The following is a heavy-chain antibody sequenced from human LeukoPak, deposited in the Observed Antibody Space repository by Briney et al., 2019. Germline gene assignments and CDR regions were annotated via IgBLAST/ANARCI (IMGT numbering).Heavy chain of an antibody. CDR1: GYTFTSYY. Sequence: ASVKVSCKASGYTFTSYYMHWVRQAPGQGLEWMGIINPSGGSTSYAQKFQGRVTMTRDMSTSTVYMELSSLRSEDTAVYYCARQGSSSYYYYYMDVWGKGTTVTVSS. CDR2: INPSGGST. CDR3: ARQGSSSYYYYYMDV. D-gene: IGHD3-10*01. V-gene: IGHV1-46*01. J-gene: IGHJ6*03.